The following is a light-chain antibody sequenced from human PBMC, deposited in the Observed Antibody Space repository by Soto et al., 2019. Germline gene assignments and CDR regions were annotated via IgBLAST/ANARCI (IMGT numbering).Light chain of an antibody. V-gene: IGLV2-14*01. CDR1: SSDVGGYNY. CDR2: DVS. J-gene: IGLJ1*01. CDR3: SSYTSSSPPYV. Sequence: QSARTQPASVSGSPGQSITISCTGTSSDVGGYNYVSWYQQHPGKAPKLMIYDVSNRPSGVSNRFSGSKSGNTASLTISGLQAEDEADYYCSSYTSSSPPYVFGTGTKVTVL.